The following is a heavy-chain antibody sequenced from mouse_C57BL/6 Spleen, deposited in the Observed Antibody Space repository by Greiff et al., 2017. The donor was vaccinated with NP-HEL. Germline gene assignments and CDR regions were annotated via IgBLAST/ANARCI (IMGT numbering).Heavy chain of an antibody. CDR3: TRAYSNYVSDY. CDR2: IDPETGGT. CDR1: GYTFTDYE. J-gene: IGHJ2*01. V-gene: IGHV1-15*01. D-gene: IGHD2-5*01. Sequence: QVQLQQSGAELVRPGASVTLSCKASGYTFTDYEMHWVKQTPVHGLEWIGAIDPETGGTAYNQKFKGKAILTADKSSSTAYMELRSLTSEDSAVYYCTRAYSNYVSDYWGQGTTRTVSS.